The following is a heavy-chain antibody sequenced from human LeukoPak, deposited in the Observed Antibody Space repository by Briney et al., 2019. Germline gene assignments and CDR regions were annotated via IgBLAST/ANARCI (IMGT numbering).Heavy chain of an antibody. CDR2: IYYSGST. J-gene: IGHJ5*02. V-gene: IGHV4-39*07. CDR1: GGSISSSSYY. D-gene: IGHD6-6*01. Sequence: SGTLSLTCTVSGGSISSSSYYWGWIRQPPGKGLEWIGSIYYSGSTYYNPSLKSRVTISVDTSKNQFSLKLSSVTAADTAVYYCARERGSSGWFDPWGQGTLVTVSS. CDR3: ARERGSSGWFDP.